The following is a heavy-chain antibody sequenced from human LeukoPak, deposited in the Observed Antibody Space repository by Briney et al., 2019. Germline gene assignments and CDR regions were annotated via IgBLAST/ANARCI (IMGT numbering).Heavy chain of an antibody. Sequence: GASVKVSCKASGGTFSSYAISWVRQAPGQGLEWMGGIIPIFGTANYAQKFQGRVTITADESTSTAYMELSSLRSEDTAVYYCARGYCSGGSCSDAFDIWGQGTMVTVSS. V-gene: IGHV1-69*13. J-gene: IGHJ3*02. CDR2: IIPIFGTA. CDR3: ARGYCSGGSCSDAFDI. D-gene: IGHD2-15*01. CDR1: GGTFSSYA.